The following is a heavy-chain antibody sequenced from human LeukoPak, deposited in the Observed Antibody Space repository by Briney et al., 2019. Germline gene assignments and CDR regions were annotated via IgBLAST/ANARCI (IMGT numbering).Heavy chain of an antibody. D-gene: IGHD3-9*01. Sequence: SETLSLTCAVYGGSFSGYYWSWIRQPPGKGLEWIGEINHSGSTNYNPSLNSRVTISVDTSKNQFSLQLSSVTAADTAVYYCARGTWAISYDILTGYFVFDYWGQGTLVTVSS. CDR1: GGSFSGYY. CDR3: ARGTWAISYDILTGYFVFDY. V-gene: IGHV4-34*01. CDR2: INHSGST. J-gene: IGHJ4*02.